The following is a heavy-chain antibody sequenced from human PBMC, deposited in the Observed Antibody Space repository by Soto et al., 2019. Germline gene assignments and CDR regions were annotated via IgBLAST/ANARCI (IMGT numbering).Heavy chain of an antibody. Sequence: PGGSLRLSCAASGFIFTNAWMNWVRQTPGKGLEWVGRVKSKTDGETTYYAAPVKGRFTISRDDAKNTVYLQMNSLKTEDTAVYFCTTVGSVAAGRTPFDYWGQGALVTVSS. CDR1: GFIFTNAW. CDR2: VKSKTDGETT. D-gene: IGHD6-13*01. CDR3: TTVGSVAAGRTPFDY. V-gene: IGHV3-15*07. J-gene: IGHJ4*02.